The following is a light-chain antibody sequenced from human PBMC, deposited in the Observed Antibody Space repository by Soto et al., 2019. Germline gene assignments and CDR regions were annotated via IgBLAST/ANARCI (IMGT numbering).Light chain of an antibody. V-gene: IGKV1-39*01. CDR1: QSIVTY. J-gene: IGKJ1*01. Sequence: DIPMTQSPSPRSASVGDRVTITCRASQSIVTYLNWYLQKPWKAPKLLIYAASNLQSGVPSRFSGSGSGTDFTLTISSLQPEDFATYFCQQSYSTPTWTFGQGTKVDIK. CDR2: AAS. CDR3: QQSYSTPTWT.